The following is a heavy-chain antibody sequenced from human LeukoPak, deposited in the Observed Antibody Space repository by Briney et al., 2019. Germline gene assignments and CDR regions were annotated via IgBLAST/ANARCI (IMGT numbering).Heavy chain of an antibody. J-gene: IGHJ5*02. Sequence: GGALLLSCSASGFTFSSEPMSSVRQAPGKGLEWVSAISGSGGSTYYADSVKGRFTISSDNSKNTLYLKMNRLRAADTAVYYCAKDLLGRCSSTSCYYPRIHNWFDPWGQGTLVTVSS. CDR2: ISGSGGST. V-gene: IGHV3-23*01. CDR1: GFTFSSEP. D-gene: IGHD2-2*01. CDR3: AKDLLGRCSSTSCYYPRIHNWFDP.